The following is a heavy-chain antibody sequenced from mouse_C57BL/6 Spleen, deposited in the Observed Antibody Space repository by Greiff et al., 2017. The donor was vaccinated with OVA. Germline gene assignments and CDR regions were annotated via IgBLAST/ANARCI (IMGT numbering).Heavy chain of an antibody. V-gene: IGHV1-80*01. J-gene: IGHJ2*01. D-gene: IGHD4-1*01. CDR3: EREGTGCFDY. CDR2: IYTGDGDT. Sequence: VQLQQSGAELVKPGASVKISCKASGYAFSSYWMNWVKQRPGKGLEWIGQIYTGDGDTNYNGKVKGKATLTADKSSSTAYMQLSSLTSEDYAVYFCEREGTGCFDYWGKGTTLTVSS. CDR1: GYAFSSYW.